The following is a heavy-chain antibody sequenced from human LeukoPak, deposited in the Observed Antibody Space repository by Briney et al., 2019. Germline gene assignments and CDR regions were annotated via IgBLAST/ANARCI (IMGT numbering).Heavy chain of an antibody. CDR3: ARSFQHSYDR. V-gene: IGHV4-31*03. D-gene: IGHD3-22*01. CDR1: GGSISSGAFY. Sequence: PSETLSLTCTVSGGSISSGAFYWNWIRQHPGKGLEWVGYIYYSGSSSYNPSLKSRVTISVDTSKNQFSLKLSSVTAADTAVYYCARSFQHSYDRWGQGTLVTVSS. J-gene: IGHJ4*02. CDR2: IYYSGSS.